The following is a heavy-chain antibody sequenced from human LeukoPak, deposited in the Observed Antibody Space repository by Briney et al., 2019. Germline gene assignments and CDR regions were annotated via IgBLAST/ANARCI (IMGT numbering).Heavy chain of an antibody. CDR1: GYTFRSYG. D-gene: IGHD3-10*01. Sequence: GASVKVSCKASGYTFRSYGISWVRQAPGQGLEWMGRIIPIFGTANYAQKFQGRVTITTDESTSTAYMELSSLRSEDTAVYYCARGSGRNYYYYYMDVWGKGTTVTVSS. J-gene: IGHJ6*03. CDR3: ARGSGRNYYYYYMDV. V-gene: IGHV1-69*05. CDR2: IIPIFGTA.